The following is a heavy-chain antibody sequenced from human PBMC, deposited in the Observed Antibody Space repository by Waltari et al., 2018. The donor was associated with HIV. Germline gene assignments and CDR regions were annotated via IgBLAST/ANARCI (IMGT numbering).Heavy chain of an antibody. V-gene: IGHV1-2*02. J-gene: IGHJ4*02. CDR3: VREFRTDPGDYGGE. CDR1: GYKFGGQY. CDR2: INPNSGGR. D-gene: IGHD4-17*01. Sequence: QVQLVQSGAEVKKPGASLMISCKASGYKFGGQYMHWVRQAPGKGQEWMGWINPNSGGRNYAEKFQGRVTMTSDTSTDTAYLGLNSLTSDDTAVYYCVREFRTDPGDYGGEWGPGTLVTVSS.